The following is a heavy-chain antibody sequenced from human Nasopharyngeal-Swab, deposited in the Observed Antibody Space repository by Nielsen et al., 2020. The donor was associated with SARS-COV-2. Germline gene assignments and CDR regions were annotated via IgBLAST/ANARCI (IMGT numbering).Heavy chain of an antibody. Sequence: SETLSLTCAASGGSFSYYFWTWIRQTPGKGMEWIGEINHSGSTNYNPSLKSRAPIEVDTSKNQFSLQLRSVTSADTAVYYCARGRNIASRLLDSWDQGALVIVSS. CDR2: INHSGST. D-gene: IGHD6-6*01. V-gene: IGHV4-34*01. CDR3: ARGRNIASRLLDS. J-gene: IGHJ4*02. CDR1: GGSFSYYF.